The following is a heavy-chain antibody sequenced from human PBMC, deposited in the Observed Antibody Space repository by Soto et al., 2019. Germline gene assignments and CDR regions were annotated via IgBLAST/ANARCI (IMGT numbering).Heavy chain of an antibody. V-gene: IGHV3-7*01. CDR3: GRDEVRNGVGV. CDR1: GFTFSTFW. J-gene: IGHJ6*02. CDR2: IKGDGSEK. Sequence: GGSLRLSCVGSGFTFSTFWMSWVRQAPGKGLEWVANIKGDGSEKRYADSVKGRLTISRGNAKNSVYLQMNSLRVEDTALYYCGRDEVRNGVGVWGQGITVTVSS.